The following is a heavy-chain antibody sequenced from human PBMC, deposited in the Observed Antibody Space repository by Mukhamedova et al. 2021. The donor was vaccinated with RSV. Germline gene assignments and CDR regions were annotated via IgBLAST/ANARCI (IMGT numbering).Heavy chain of an antibody. Sequence: GGRTYYAESVKGRFTISRDNSRNTLYLQMSSLRAEDTALYYCTKEAGDYCDSTGYWGAFDIWGQGTLVTVSS. D-gene: IGHD2/OR15-2a*01. J-gene: IGHJ3*02. V-gene: IGHV3-23*01. CDR2: GGRT. CDR3: TKEAGDYCDSTGYWGAFDI.